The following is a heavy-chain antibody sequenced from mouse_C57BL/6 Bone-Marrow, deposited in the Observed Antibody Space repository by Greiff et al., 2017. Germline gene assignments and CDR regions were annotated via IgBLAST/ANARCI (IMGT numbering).Heavy chain of an antibody. CDR1: GFNIKDDY. V-gene: IGHV14-4*01. CDR2: IDPEIGDT. Sequence: EVQLQQSGAELVRPGASVKLSCTASGFNIKDDYIHWVKQRPEQGLEWIGWIDPEIGDTEYAWKFQGKATITSDTSSNTTYLQLSSLTSEDTAVYYCSSFDGNYFDFWGQGTPLTVAS. CDR3: SSFDGNYFDF. D-gene: IGHD2-3*01. J-gene: IGHJ2*01.